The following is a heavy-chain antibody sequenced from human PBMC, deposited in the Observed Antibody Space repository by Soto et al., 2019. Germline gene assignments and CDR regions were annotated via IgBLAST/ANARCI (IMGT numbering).Heavy chain of an antibody. D-gene: IGHD1-26*01. V-gene: IGHV1-18*01. CDR2: ISAYNGNT. CDR1: GYTFTSYG. J-gene: IGHJ6*02. CDR3: ARISQWELLPWDYYYGMDV. Sequence: ASVKVSCKASGYTFTSYGISWVRQAPGQGLEWMGWISAYNGNTNYAQKLQGRVTMTTDTSTSTAYMELRSLRSDDTAVYYCARISQWELLPWDYYYGMDVWGQGTTVTVSS.